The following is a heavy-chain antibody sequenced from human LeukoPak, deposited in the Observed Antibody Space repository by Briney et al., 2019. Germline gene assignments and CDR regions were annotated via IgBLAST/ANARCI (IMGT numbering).Heavy chain of an antibody. CDR2: ISNNGGSK. Sequence: GGSLRLSCSASGFTFISYAIHWVRQAPGKGLEYVSAISNNGGSKYYADSVKGRFTISRDNSKNTLYLQMSSLRVEDTAVYYCVKGGYSSSWSLFDYRGQGTLVTVSS. D-gene: IGHD6-13*01. CDR3: VKGGYSSSWSLFDY. CDR1: GFTFISYA. J-gene: IGHJ4*02. V-gene: IGHV3-64D*06.